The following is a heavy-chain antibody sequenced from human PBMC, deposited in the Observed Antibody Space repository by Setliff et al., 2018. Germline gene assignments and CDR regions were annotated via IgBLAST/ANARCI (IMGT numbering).Heavy chain of an antibody. CDR2: IYYSGST. D-gene: IGHD6-19*01. V-gene: IGHV4-59*12. CDR1: GGSISSYY. Sequence: PSETLSLTCTVSGGSISSYYWSWIRQPPGKGLEWIGYIYYSGSTNYNPSLKSRVTISVDTSKDQFSLKLNSVTAADMAVYYCAREQWLDPPGYYYMDVWAKGTTVTVSS. CDR3: AREQWLDPPGYYYMDV. J-gene: IGHJ6*03.